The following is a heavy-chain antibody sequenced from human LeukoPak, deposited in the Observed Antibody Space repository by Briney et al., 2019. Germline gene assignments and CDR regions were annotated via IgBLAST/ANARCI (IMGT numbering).Heavy chain of an antibody. J-gene: IGHJ5*02. Sequence: PSETLSLTCAVYGGSFSGYYWSWIRQPPGKGLEWIEEINHSGSTNYNPSLKSRVTISVDTSKNQFSLKLSSVTAADTAVYYCARGPGVLLWFGEGLDPWGQGTLVTVSS. CDR2: INHSGST. CDR3: ARGPGVLLWFGEGLDP. CDR1: GGSFSGYY. D-gene: IGHD3-10*01. V-gene: IGHV4-34*01.